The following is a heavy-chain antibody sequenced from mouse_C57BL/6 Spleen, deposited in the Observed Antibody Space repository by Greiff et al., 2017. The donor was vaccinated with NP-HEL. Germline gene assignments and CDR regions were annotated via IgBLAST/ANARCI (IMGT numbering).Heavy chain of an antibody. CDR3: ARENYGSKVAWFAY. CDR1: GYTFTSYW. J-gene: IGHJ3*01. V-gene: IGHV1-64*01. Sequence: VQLQQPGAELVKPGASVKLSCKASGYTFTSYWMHWVKQRPGQGLEWIGMIHPNSGSTNYNEKFKSKATLTVDKSSSTAYMQLSSLTSEDSAVYYCARENYGSKVAWFAYWGQGTLVTVSA. CDR2: IHPNSGST. D-gene: IGHD1-1*01.